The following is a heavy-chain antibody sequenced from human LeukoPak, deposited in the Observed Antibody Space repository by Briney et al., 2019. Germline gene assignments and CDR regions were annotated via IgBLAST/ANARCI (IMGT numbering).Heavy chain of an antibody. CDR1: GFTFRNYW. CDR2: IKQDGNEK. CDR3: VVWTGS. V-gene: IGHV3-7*05. J-gene: IGHJ4*02. D-gene: IGHD3/OR15-3a*01. Sequence: PGGSLRLSCAASGFTFRNYWMSWVRQAPGKGLEWVANIKQDGNEKYYVDSVKGRFTISRDNAKNSLYLQMNSLRAEDTAAYYCVVWTGSWGQGTLVTVSS.